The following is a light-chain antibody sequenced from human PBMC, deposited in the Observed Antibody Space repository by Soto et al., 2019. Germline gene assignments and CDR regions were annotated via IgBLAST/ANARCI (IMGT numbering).Light chain of an antibody. CDR1: QGISKF. Sequence: IQMTQSPASLSASIGDRITITCRASQGISKFLAWYQQKPGKVPKLLIYGAFTLQSGVPSRFSGSGSGTDFTLTISRLQPEDVATYYCQKYNTVPWTFGQGTKVEIK. V-gene: IGKV1-27*01. CDR2: GAF. J-gene: IGKJ1*01. CDR3: QKYNTVPWT.